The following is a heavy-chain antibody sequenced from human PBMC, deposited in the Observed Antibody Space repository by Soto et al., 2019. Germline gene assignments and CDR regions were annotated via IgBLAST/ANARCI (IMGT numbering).Heavy chain of an antibody. CDR1: GGSISSGAYS. Sequence: SETLSLTCTVSGGSISSGAYSWSWIRLPPGKRLEWIGYIYHRGTSHYNPSLKSRVTMSVDRSKNQFSLNLTSVTAADTAVYYCARAPQWPRGVGFDPWGQGALVTVSS. D-gene: IGHD5-12*01. J-gene: IGHJ5*02. V-gene: IGHV4-30-2*01. CDR2: IYHRGTS. CDR3: ARAPQWPRGVGFDP.